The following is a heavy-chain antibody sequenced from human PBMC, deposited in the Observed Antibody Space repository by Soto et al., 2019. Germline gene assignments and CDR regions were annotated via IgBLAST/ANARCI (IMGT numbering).Heavy chain of an antibody. CDR2: IIPIFGTA. J-gene: IGHJ5*02. Sequence: QVQLVQSGAEVKKPGSSVKVSCKASGGTFSSYAISWVRQAPGQGLEWMGGIIPIFGTANYAQKFQGRVTITADESTSTAYMELSSLRSEDTAVYYCARAGRYCSSTSCSYNWFDPWGQGTLVTVSS. D-gene: IGHD2-2*01. CDR1: GGTFSSYA. CDR3: ARAGRYCSSTSCSYNWFDP. V-gene: IGHV1-69*01.